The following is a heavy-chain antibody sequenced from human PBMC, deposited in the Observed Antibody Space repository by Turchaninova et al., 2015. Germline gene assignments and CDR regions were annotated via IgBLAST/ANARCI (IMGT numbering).Heavy chain of an antibody. CDR1: GLTFRGWG. D-gene: IGHD2-15*01. J-gene: IGHJ4*02. V-gene: IGHV3-30*18. Sequence: QVXLGGXGGGXXXLGXXXSLSCAASGLTFRGWGMHGVRQAPGKGLEWGAGISYDGSNKYYADSVKGRFTISRDNSKNTLYLQMNSLRAEDTAVYYCAKDVGRCSGGSCYSFDYWGQGTLVTVSS. CDR3: AKDVGRCSGGSCYSFDY. CDR2: ISYDGSNK.